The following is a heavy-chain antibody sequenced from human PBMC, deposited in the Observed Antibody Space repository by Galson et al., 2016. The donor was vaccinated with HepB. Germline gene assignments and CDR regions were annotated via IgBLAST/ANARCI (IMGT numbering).Heavy chain of an antibody. V-gene: IGHV5-51*01. CDR1: GYRFTTYW. CDR2: IYPDDSDT. D-gene: IGHD2-21*02. J-gene: IGHJ4*02. CDR3: ARRAPIGGDGFDY. Sequence: QSGAEVKKPGESLKISCKGSGYRFTTYWIGWVRQMPGKGLEWMGFIYPDDSDTRYSPSFQGQVTISVDKSISTAYLQWSSLKASDIAMYYCARRAPIGGDGFDYWGQGTLVTVSS.